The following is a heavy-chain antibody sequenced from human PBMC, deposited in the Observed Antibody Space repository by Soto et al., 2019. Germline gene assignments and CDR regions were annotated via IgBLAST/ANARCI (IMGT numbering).Heavy chain of an antibody. D-gene: IGHD2-15*01. CDR3: ARGSRRGGVVVAATEFDY. Sequence: QVQLQQWGAGLLKPSETLSLTCAVYGGSFSGYYWSWIRQPPGKGLEWIGEINHSGSTNYNPSLKSRVTISVATSKNQFSLKLSSVNAADTAVYYCARGSRRGGVVVAATEFDYWGQGTLVTVSS. V-gene: IGHV4-34*01. J-gene: IGHJ4*02. CDR2: INHSGST. CDR1: GGSFSGYY.